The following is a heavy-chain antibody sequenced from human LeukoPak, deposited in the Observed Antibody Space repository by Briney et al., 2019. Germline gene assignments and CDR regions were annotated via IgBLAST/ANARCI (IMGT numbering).Heavy chain of an antibody. CDR3: TRGSYGDCEY. Sequence: GGSLRLSCAASGFTVSSNYMNWVRQAPGKGLEWVSSIDPSSTYIYYADSVKGRFTISRDNAQNSLYLQMNSLRAEDTAVYYCTRGSYGDCEYWGQGTLVTVSS. CDR2: IDPSSTYI. V-gene: IGHV3-21*01. J-gene: IGHJ4*02. CDR1: GFTVSSNY. D-gene: IGHD4-17*01.